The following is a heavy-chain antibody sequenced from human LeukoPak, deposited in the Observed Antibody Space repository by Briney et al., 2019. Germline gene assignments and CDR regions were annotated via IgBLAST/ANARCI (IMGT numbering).Heavy chain of an antibody. Sequence: TLSLTCTVSGGSISSGGYYWSWIRQHPGKGLEWIGYIYYSGSTYYNPSLKSRVTISVDTSKNRFSLKLSSVTAADTAVYYCARICSSTSCYPFDYWGQGTLVTVSS. CDR2: IYYSGST. D-gene: IGHD2-2*01. CDR3: ARICSSTSCYPFDY. V-gene: IGHV4-31*03. J-gene: IGHJ4*02. CDR1: GGSISSGGYY.